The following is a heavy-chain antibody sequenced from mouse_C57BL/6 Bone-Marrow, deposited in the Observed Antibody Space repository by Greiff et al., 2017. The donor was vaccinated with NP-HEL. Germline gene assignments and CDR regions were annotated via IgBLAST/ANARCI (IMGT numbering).Heavy chain of an antibody. Sequence: EVKLVESGGGLVQPGGSLKLSCAASGFTFSDYGMAWVRQAPRKGPEWVAFISNLAYSIYYADTVTGRFTISRENAKNTLYLEMSSLRSEDTAMYYCASLYSPWYFDVWGTGTTVTVSS. CDR2: ISNLAYSI. J-gene: IGHJ1*03. D-gene: IGHD2-12*01. V-gene: IGHV5-15*01. CDR3: ASLYSPWYFDV. CDR1: GFTFSDYG.